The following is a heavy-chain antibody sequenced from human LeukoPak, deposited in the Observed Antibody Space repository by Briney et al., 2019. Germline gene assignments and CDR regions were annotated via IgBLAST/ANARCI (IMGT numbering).Heavy chain of an antibody. V-gene: IGHV4-39*01. Sequence: PSETLSLTCTVSGGSISSSSYYWGWIRQPPGKGLEWIGSIYYSGGTYYNPSLKSRVTISVDTSKNQFSLKLSSVTAADTAVYYCARGWELLRAFDIWGQGTMVTVSS. D-gene: IGHD1-26*01. CDR3: ARGWELLRAFDI. CDR2: IYYSGGT. J-gene: IGHJ3*02. CDR1: GGSISSSSYY.